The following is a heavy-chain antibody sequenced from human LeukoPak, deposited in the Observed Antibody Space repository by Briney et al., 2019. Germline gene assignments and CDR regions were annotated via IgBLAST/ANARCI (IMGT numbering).Heavy chain of an antibody. CDR3: ARTTEGGYSYGYFYYYYMDV. CDR2: INHSGST. V-gene: IGHV4-34*01. Sequence: PSETLSLTCAVYGGSFSGYYWSWIRQPPGKGLEWIGEINHSGSTNYNPSLKSRVTISVDTSKNQFSLKLSSVTAADTAVYYCARTTEGGYSYGYFYYYYMDVWGKGTTVAISS. CDR1: GGSFSGYY. J-gene: IGHJ6*03. D-gene: IGHD5-18*01.